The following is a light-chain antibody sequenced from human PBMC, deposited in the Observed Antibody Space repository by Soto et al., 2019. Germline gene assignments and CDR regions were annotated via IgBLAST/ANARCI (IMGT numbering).Light chain of an antibody. V-gene: IGKV3-20*01. CDR3: QQYGSSPRT. CDR1: QSVSNN. Sequence: EIVMTQSPATLSVSAGERATLSCRASQSVSNNLAWYQQKPGQAPRLLIYAASTRATGIPDRFSGSGSGTDFTLAIGRLEPEDFAVYYCQQYGSSPRTFGQGTKVDIK. CDR2: AAS. J-gene: IGKJ1*01.